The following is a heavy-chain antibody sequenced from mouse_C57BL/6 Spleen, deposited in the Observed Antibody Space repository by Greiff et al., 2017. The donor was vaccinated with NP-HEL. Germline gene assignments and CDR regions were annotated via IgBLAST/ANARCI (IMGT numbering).Heavy chain of an antibody. V-gene: IGHV1-82*01. D-gene: IGHD4-1*02. CDR1: GYAFSSSW. CDR2: IYPGDGDT. Sequence: VQVVESGPELVKPGASVKISCKASGYAFSSSWMNWVKQRPGKGLEWIGRIYPGDGDTNYNGKFKGKATLTADKSSSTAYMQLSSLTSEDSAVYFCASLNWGHFDYWGQGTTLTVSS. CDR3: ASLNWGHFDY. J-gene: IGHJ2*01.